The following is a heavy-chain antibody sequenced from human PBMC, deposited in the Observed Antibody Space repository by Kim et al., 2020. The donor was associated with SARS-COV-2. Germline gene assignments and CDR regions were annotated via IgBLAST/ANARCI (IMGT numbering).Heavy chain of an antibody. CDR2: IWYDGSNK. Sequence: GGSLRLSCAASGFTFSSYGMHWVRQAPGKGLEWVAVIWYDGSNKYYADSVKGRFTISRVNSKNTLYLQMNSLRAEDTAVYYCARGTDWYFDLWGRGTLVTVSS. CDR1: GFTFSSYG. D-gene: IGHD1-1*01. V-gene: IGHV3-33*01. J-gene: IGHJ2*01. CDR3: ARGTDWYFDL.